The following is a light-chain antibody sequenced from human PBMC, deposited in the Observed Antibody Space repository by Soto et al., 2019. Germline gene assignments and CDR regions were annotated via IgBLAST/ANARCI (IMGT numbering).Light chain of an antibody. V-gene: IGKV1-39*01. CDR2: GAF. J-gene: IGKJ1*01. CDR1: QSISNY. CDR3: QQSNSSPRT. Sequence: DLQMTQSPSSLSASVGDRVIITCRASQSISNYLNWYQQKPGKAPKLLIYGAFSLQSGVPSRFSGSGSGTDFTLSISSLQPEDFATYYCQQSNSSPRTFGQGTKVEIK.